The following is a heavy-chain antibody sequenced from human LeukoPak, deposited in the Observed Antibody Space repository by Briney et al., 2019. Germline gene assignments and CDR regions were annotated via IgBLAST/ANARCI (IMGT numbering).Heavy chain of an antibody. D-gene: IGHD6-13*01. CDR1: GYTLTELS. CDR3: ATLRRQLVQDYFDY. V-gene: IGHV1-24*01. Sequence: ASLKVSCKVSGYTLTELSMHWVRQAPGKGLEWMGGFDPEDGETIYAQKFQGRVAMTEDTSTDTAYMELSSLRSEDTAVYYCATLRRQLVQDYFDYWGQGTLVTVSS. CDR2: FDPEDGET. J-gene: IGHJ4*02.